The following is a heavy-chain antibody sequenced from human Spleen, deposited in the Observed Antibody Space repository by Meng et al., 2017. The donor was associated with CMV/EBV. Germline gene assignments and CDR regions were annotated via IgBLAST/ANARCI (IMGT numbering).Heavy chain of an antibody. Sequence: SGYAFTRYDINWVRQATGQGLEWMGWMDPNSGNTGYALRFQGRVTITTDEFTTTAYMELSSLRSEDTAVYYCASSYYYDSSGYVYFDYWGQGTLVTVSS. CDR1: GYAFTRYD. CDR2: MDPNSGNT. J-gene: IGHJ4*02. V-gene: IGHV1-8*03. CDR3: ASSYYYDSSGYVYFDY. D-gene: IGHD3-22*01.